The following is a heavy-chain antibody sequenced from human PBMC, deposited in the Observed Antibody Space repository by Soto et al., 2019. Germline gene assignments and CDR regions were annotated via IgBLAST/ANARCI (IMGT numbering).Heavy chain of an antibody. CDR3: ARVSTYYYDSSGYGDAFDI. CDR1: GGTFSSYT. V-gene: IGHV1-69*02. CDR2: IIPILGIA. D-gene: IGHD3-22*01. Sequence: SVKVSCKASGGTFSSYTISWVRQAPGQGLEWMGRIIPILGIANYAQKFQGRVTMTTDKSTSTAYMELRSLRSDDTAVYYCARVSTYYYDSSGYGDAFDIWGQGTMVTVSS. J-gene: IGHJ3*02.